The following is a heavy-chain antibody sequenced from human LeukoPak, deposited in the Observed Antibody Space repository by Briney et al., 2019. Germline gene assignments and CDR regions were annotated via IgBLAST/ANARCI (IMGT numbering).Heavy chain of an antibody. Sequence: GGSLRLSCAASGFTVSSNYMSWVRQAPGKGLEWVSVIYSGGSTYYADSVKGRFTISRDNSKNTLYLQMNSLRAEDTAVYYCAKSSSWYPSYFDYWGQGTLVTVSS. CDR1: GFTVSSNY. CDR3: AKSSSWYPSYFDY. CDR2: IYSGGST. D-gene: IGHD6-13*01. J-gene: IGHJ4*02. V-gene: IGHV3-53*01.